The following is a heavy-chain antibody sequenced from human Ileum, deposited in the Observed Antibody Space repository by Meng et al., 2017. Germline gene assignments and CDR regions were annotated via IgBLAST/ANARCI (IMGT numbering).Heavy chain of an antibody. CDR2: SSGSGGST. CDR1: GFTFSSYA. CDR3: AKVQPPPCMDV. J-gene: IGHJ6*02. V-gene: IGHV3-23*01. Sequence: GESLKISCAASGFTFSSYAMSWVRQAPGKGQEWVSASSGSGGSTYYADSVKGRFTISRDNSKNTLYLQMNSLRAEDTAVYYCAKVQPPPCMDVWGQGTTVTVSS. D-gene: IGHD5-18*01.